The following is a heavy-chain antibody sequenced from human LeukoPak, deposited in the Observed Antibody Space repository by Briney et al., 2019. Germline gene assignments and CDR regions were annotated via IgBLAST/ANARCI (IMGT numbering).Heavy chain of an antibody. CDR2: ISSSGSTI. J-gene: IGHJ4*02. V-gene: IGHV3-48*03. D-gene: IGHD6-6*01. CDR3: ARDTSSIAYDY. Sequence: PGGSLRLSCAASGFTFSSYEMNWVRQAPGKGLEWVSYISSSGSTIYYADSVKSRFTISRDNAKNSLYLQMNSLRAEDTAVYYCARDTSSIAYDYWGQGTLVTVSS. CDR1: GFTFSSYE.